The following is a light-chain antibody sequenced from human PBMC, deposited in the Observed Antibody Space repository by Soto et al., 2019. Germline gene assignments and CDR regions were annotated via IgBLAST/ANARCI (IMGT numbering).Light chain of an antibody. CDR2: GAS. V-gene: IGKV3-15*01. CDR1: QSVSSN. CDR3: HQYITWPRT. J-gene: IGKJ1*01. Sequence: EVVMTQSPATLSVSQGERATLSCRASQSVSSNLAWYQQKPGQAPRLLIYGASARAIGIPARFSGSGSGTEFTLTISSLQSEDFAVYYWHQYITWPRTFGQGTKVEIK.